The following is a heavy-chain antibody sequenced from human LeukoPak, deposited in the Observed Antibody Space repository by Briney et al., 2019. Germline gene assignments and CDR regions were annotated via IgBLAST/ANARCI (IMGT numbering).Heavy chain of an antibody. CDR2: IKSKTDGGTT. D-gene: IGHD6-19*01. V-gene: IGHV3-15*01. CDR1: GFTYWSAW. CDR3: ITAWAAGAS. J-gene: IGHJ1*01. Sequence: GGSLRLSCAASGFTYWSAWLSWVRQTPGEGLEWVARIKSKTDGGTTDYAALVKGRFTISRDDSKNRLYLQMNSLKTEDTAVYYCITAWAAGASWGPGPVVTVSS.